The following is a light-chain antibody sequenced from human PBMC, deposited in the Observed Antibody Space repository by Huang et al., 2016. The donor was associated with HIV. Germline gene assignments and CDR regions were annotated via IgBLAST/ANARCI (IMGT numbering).Light chain of an antibody. CDR3: MQSIQLPLT. CDR2: EVS. CDR1: QSLLQSDGKSY. J-gene: IGKJ4*01. V-gene: IGKV2D-29*02. Sequence: DIVMTQTPLSLSVTPGQPASISCKSSQSLLQSDGKSYLYWYLQKVGQSPQLLIYEVSNWVAGVPDRFSGSGSGTDFTLKISRMEAEDVGVYYCMQSIQLPLTFGGGTKVEIK.